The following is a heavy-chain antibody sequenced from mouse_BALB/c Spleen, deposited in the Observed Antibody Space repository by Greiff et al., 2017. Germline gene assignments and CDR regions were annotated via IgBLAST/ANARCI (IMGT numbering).Heavy chain of an antibody. V-gene: IGHV1S22*01. CDR1: GYTFTSYW. J-gene: IGHJ3*01. Sequence: LQQPGSELVRPGASVKLSCKASGYTFTSYWMHWVKQRPGQGLEWIGNIYPGSGSTNYDEKFKSKATLTVDTSSSTAYMQLSSLTSEDSAVYYCTRVLSAYWGQGTLVTVSA. CDR3: TRVLSAY. CDR2: IYPGSGST.